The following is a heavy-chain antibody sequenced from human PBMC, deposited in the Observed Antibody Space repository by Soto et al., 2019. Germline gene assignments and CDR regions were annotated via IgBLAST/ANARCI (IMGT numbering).Heavy chain of an antibody. CDR2: ISAYNGNT. J-gene: IGHJ4*02. Sequence: QVQLVQSGAKVKKPGASVKVSCKASGYTFTSYGISWVRQAPGQGLEWMGWISAYNGNTNYAQKLQGRVTMTTDTSTSTAYMELRSLRSDDTAVYYCARANGCSSTSCYTYYFDYWGQGTLVTVSS. D-gene: IGHD2-2*02. V-gene: IGHV1-18*04. CDR3: ARANGCSSTSCYTYYFDY. CDR1: GYTFTSYG.